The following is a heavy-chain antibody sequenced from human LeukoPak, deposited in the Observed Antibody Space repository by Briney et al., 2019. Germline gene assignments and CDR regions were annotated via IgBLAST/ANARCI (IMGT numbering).Heavy chain of an antibody. CDR2: NSGSGGSR. Sequence: GGSLRLSCEGSGFTFSSYAMSWVRQAQGKGLEWVSSNSGSGGSRYYGDSVKGRFTVFRDNSRNTLYLQLNSLRAEDTAVYYCARDELSDTNGHSYGTNFDHWGQGTLVTVSS. V-gene: IGHV3-23*01. CDR1: GFTFSSYA. D-gene: IGHD5-18*01. J-gene: IGHJ4*02. CDR3: ARDELSDTNGHSYGTNFDH.